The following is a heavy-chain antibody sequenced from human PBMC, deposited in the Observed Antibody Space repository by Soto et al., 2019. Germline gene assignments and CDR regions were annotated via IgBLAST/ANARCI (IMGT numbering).Heavy chain of an antibody. V-gene: IGHV3-23*01. Sequence: EVQLLESGGGLVQPGGSLRLSCAASGFTFSSYAMTWVRQAPGKGLEWVSAISGSGGRTYYADSVKGRFTISRDNSKNTLYLQMNSLRAEDTAVYYCAKDAVKYFYGSGSYATTFYYGMDVW. CDR1: GFTFSSYA. CDR3: AKDAVKYFYGSGSYATTFYYGMDV. CDR2: ISGSGGRT. J-gene: IGHJ6*01. D-gene: IGHD3-10*01.